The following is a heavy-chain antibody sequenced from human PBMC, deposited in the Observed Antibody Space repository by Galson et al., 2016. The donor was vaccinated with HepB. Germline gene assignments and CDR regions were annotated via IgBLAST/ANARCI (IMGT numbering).Heavy chain of an antibody. CDR2: IFGRGGGT. CDR3: AKYQGHPATTYHFDY. Sequence: SLRLSCAASGFTFSIHAMTWVRQAPGKGLEWVSLIFGRGGGTYYRDSVKGRFTISRDNSKNTLYLQMSSLTAEDTALYYCAKYQGHPATTYHFDYWGQGTLVTVSS. CDR1: GFTFSIHA. V-gene: IGHV3-23*01. D-gene: IGHD2-2*01. J-gene: IGHJ4*02.